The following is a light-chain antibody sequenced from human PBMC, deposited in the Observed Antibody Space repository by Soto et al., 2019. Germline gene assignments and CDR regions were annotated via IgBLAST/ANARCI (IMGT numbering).Light chain of an antibody. CDR3: QQYNTYST. Sequence: DVQMTQSPSSVSASVGDRVTITCRASQLISSWLAWYQQKPGTPPKLLIYAASNLESGVPSRFSGSESGTEFTLTISSLQPDDFATYYCQQYNTYSTFGQGTRLEIK. V-gene: IGKV1-5*01. J-gene: IGKJ5*01. CDR2: AAS. CDR1: QLISSW.